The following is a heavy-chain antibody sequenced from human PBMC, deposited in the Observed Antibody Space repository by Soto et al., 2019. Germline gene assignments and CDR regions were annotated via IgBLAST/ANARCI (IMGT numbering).Heavy chain of an antibody. CDR3: AHNKGPLWFGELLSESYFDY. CDR2: IYWDDDK. CDR1: GFSLSTSGVG. J-gene: IGHJ4*02. Sequence: QITLKESGPTLVKPTQTLTLTCTFSGFSLSTSGVGVGWIRQPPGKALEWLALIYWDDDKRYSPSLKNRLTITKHTAXXHXVXTMTYMDPVDTATYFCAHNKGPLWFGELLSESYFDYWGQGTLVTVSS. V-gene: IGHV2-5*02. D-gene: IGHD3-10*01.